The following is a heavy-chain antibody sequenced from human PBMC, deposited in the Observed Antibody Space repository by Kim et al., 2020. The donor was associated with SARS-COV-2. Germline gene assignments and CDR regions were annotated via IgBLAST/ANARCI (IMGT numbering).Heavy chain of an antibody. V-gene: IGHV4-39*01. D-gene: IGHD6-6*01. CDR2: IYYSGST. Sequence: SETLSLTCTVSGGSISSSSYYWGWIRQPPGKGLEWIGSIYYSGSTYYNPSLKSRVTISVDTSKNQFSLKLSSVTAADTAVYYCARTSSSSSGWGDYYGMDVWGQGTTVTVSS. CDR1: GGSISSSSYY. CDR3: ARTSSSSSGWGDYYGMDV. J-gene: IGHJ6*02.